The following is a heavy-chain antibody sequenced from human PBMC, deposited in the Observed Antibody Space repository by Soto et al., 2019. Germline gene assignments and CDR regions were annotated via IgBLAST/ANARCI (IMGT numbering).Heavy chain of an antibody. CDR3: AGRLTTAASLDY. V-gene: IGHV3-53*01. J-gene: IGHJ4*02. D-gene: IGHD1-1*01. CDR1: GLSVSNNH. Sequence: VQLVESGGGLIQPGGSLRPSCAASGLSVSNNHMTWVRQAPGKGLEWVSLIHGGGSAYYADSVKGRFTISRDNSKNTLYLQMDSLRAEDTAIYYCAGRLTTAASLDYWGQGTLVTVSS. CDR2: IHGGGSA.